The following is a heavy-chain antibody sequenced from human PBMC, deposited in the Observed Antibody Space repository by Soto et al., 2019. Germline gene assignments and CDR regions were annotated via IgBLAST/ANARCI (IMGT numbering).Heavy chain of an antibody. J-gene: IGHJ4*02. V-gene: IGHV3-11*03. Sequence: LRLSCAASGFSTSDHYMSWIRQAPGKGLEWVSYSSNSGTFTKYADSVKGRFSISRDNAKNSLYLEINSLRGEDTAIYYCARSGDNYNVLDYWGQGTPVTVSS. CDR3: ARSGDNYNVLDY. CDR2: SSNSGTFT. D-gene: IGHD3-10*02. CDR1: GFSTSDHY.